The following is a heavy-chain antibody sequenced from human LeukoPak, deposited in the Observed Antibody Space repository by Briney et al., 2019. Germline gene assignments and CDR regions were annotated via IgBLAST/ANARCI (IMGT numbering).Heavy chain of an antibody. CDR2: IIPIFGIA. CDR3: ARESCSSTSCYLGRFDP. V-gene: IGHV1-69*04. Sequence: ASVKVSCKASGGTFSSYAISWVRQAPGQGLEWMGRIIPIFGIANYAQKFQGRVTITADKSTSTAYMELSSLRSEDTAVYYCARESCSSTSCYLGRFDPWGQGTLVTVSS. D-gene: IGHD2-2*01. J-gene: IGHJ5*02. CDR1: GGTFSSYA.